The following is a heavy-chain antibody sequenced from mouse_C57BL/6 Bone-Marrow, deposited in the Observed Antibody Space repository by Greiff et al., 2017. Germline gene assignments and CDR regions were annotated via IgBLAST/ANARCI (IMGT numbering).Heavy chain of an antibody. J-gene: IGHJ1*03. Sequence: VQLQQSGPELVKPGASVKISCKASGYTFTDYYMNWVKQSHGKSLEWIGDINPNNGGTSYNQKFKGKATLTVDKSSSTAYMELRSLTSEDSAVYYCARDDCGSSYVDWYFDVWGTGTTVTVSS. D-gene: IGHD1-1*01. CDR1: GYTFTDYY. CDR2: INPNNGGT. V-gene: IGHV1-26*01. CDR3: ARDDCGSSYVDWYFDV.